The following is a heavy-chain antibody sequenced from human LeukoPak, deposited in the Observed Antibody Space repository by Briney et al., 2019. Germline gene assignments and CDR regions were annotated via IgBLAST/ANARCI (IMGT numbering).Heavy chain of an antibody. V-gene: IGHV3-15*01. CDR3: NTVYYYGSGSYSGY. D-gene: IGHD3-10*01. CDR2: IKSKIDGGTA. CDR1: GFTIYNAW. Sequence: PGGSLRLSCAASGFTIYNAWMSWVRQAPGKGLEWVGRIKSKIDGGTADYAAPVKGRFTMSRDDSKNMLYLQMNSLKTEDTAVYYCNTVYYYGSGSYSGYWGQATLVTVSS. J-gene: IGHJ4*02.